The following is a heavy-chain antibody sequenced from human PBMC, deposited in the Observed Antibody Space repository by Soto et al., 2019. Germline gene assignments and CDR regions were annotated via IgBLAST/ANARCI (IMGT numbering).Heavy chain of an antibody. CDR1: GYTFTSYY. Sequence: QVQLVQSGAEVKKPGASVKVSCKASGYTFTSYYMHWVRQAPGQGLEWMGIINPSGGSTSYAQKFQGRVTMTRDTSTSTVYMELSSLRSEATTVYYCARASYYYDSSGYPPAEYFPHWGQGTLVTVSS. J-gene: IGHJ1*01. CDR3: ARASYYYDSSGYPPAEYFPH. CDR2: INPSGGST. D-gene: IGHD3-22*01. V-gene: IGHV1-46*01.